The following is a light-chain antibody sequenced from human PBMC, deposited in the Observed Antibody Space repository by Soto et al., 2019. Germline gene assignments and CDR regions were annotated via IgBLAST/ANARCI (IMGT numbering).Light chain of an antibody. CDR3: QQFGSSVWT. V-gene: IGKV3-20*01. CDR2: GAS. CDR1: QSVSSN. Sequence: EIVLTQSPVTLSLSPGQRATLSWRASQSVSSNLAWYQQKPGQAPKLLIYGASTRATGIPDRFSGSGSGTDFTLTISRLEPEDSAVYFCQQFGSSVWTFGQGTKVDIK. J-gene: IGKJ1*01.